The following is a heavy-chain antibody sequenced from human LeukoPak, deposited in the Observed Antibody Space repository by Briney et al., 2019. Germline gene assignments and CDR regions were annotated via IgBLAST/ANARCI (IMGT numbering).Heavy chain of an antibody. CDR3: ARGSAVGAYFDY. D-gene: IGHD3-10*01. CDR1: GFSFRSFW. CDR2: IKEDGSDK. J-gene: IGHJ4*02. V-gene: IGHV3-7*02. Sequence: PGGSLRLSCAASGFSFRSFWMSWVRQAPGKGLEWVASIKEDGSDKYYVESVKGRFTISRDNAKNTVYLQMNSLRAEDTAVYYCARGSAVGAYFDYWGQGTLVTVSS.